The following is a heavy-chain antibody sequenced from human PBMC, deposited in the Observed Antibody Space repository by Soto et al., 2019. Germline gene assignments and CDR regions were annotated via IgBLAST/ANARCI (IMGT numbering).Heavy chain of an antibody. V-gene: IGHV1-69*02. CDR3: AAGYSSSWYNGFDP. J-gene: IGHJ5*02. CDR2: IIPILGIA. CDR1: GGTFSSYT. Sequence: QVQLVQSGAEEKKPGSSVKVSCKASGGTFSSYTISWVRQAPGQGLEWMGRIIPILGIANYAQKFQGRVTITAEKSTRTAYRERSSRRSKDTAVYYCAAGYSSSWYNGFDPWGQGTLVTVSP. D-gene: IGHD6-13*01.